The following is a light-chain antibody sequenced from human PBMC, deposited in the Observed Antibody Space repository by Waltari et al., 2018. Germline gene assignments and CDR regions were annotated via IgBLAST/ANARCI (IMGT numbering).Light chain of an antibody. Sequence: EIVLTQSPATLSLSPGERATLSCRASQSVSSYLAWYQHKPGQAPRLLIYDASNRATCIPARFSGSGSGTDFTLTISNLEPEDFAVYYCQQRSNWPPYTFGQGTKLEIK. CDR2: DAS. J-gene: IGKJ2*01. CDR3: QQRSNWPPYT. CDR1: QSVSSY. V-gene: IGKV3-11*01.